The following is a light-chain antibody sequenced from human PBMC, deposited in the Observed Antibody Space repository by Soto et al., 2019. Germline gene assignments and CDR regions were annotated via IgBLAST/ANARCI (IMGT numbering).Light chain of an antibody. CDR2: DVD. J-gene: IGLJ1*01. Sequence: QSVLTQPRSVSGSPGQSVTISCTGSSSDVGGYNFVSWYLQYPGKAPKLLIYDVDKRPSGVPHRFSGSRSGNTASLTISGLQAEDEADYFCCSYAGSPWVFGTGTKVTVL. CDR3: CSYAGSPWV. V-gene: IGLV2-11*01. CDR1: SSDVGGYNF.